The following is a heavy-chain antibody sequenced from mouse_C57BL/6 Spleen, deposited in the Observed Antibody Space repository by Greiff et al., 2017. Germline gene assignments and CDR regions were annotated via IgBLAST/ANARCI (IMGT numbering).Heavy chain of an antibody. CDR2: IDPEDGET. J-gene: IGHJ4*01. CDR3: ARGEKGMDY. Sequence: VQLQQSGAELVKPGASVKLSCTASGFNIKDYYMHWVKQRTEQGLEWIGRIDPEDGETKYAPQFQGKATITADTSSNAAYLQLSSLTSEDTAVYYCARGEKGMDYWGQGTSVTVSS. V-gene: IGHV14-2*01. CDR1: GFNIKDYY.